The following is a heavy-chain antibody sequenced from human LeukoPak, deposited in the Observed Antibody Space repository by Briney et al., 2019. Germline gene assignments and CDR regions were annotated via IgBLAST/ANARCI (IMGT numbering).Heavy chain of an antibody. Sequence: GGSLRLSCAASGFTVSSYAMSWVRQAPGKGLEWDSAISGSGGSTYYADSVKGRFTISRDNSKNTLYLQMNSLRAEDTAVYYCAKALQLWLLVAFDIWGQGTMVTVSS. CDR3: AKALQLWLLVAFDI. D-gene: IGHD5-18*01. J-gene: IGHJ3*02. CDR2: ISGSGGST. CDR1: GFTVSSYA. V-gene: IGHV3-23*01.